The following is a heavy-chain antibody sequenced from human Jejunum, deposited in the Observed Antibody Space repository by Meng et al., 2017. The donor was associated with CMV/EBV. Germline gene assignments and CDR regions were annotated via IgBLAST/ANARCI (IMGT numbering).Heavy chain of an antibody. J-gene: IGHJ6*02. D-gene: IGHD2-2*01. Sequence: MRWVRQAPGKGLVWVSRINPDGRITNYADSVKGRFTISRDNAKNTLYLQMNSLRGEDTAVYYCARGRYTVDVLVRPAAIRLHGLDVWGQGTTVTVSS. CDR3: ARGRYTVDVLVRPAAIRLHGLDV. CDR2: INPDGRIT. V-gene: IGHV3-74*01.